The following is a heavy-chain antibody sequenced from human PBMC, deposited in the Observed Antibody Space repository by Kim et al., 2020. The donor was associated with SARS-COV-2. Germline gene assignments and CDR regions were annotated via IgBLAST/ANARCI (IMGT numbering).Heavy chain of an antibody. CDR2: SEGRVT. V-gene: IGHV3-74*01. Sequence: SEGRVTNHADSVKGRFTVSRDNAKSMLFLQMNSLRAEDAAVYYCTRDMRGWGQGTLVTVSS. D-gene: IGHD2-2*01. J-gene: IGHJ4*02. CDR3: TRDMRG.